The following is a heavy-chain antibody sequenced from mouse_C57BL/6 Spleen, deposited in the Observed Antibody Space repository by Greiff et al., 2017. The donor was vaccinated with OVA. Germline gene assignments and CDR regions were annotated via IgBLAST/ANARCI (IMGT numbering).Heavy chain of an antibody. CDR3: ARGVIYYDYGAYAMDY. CDR1: GYTFTSYW. D-gene: IGHD2-4*01. J-gene: IGHJ4*01. Sequence: QVQLQQPGAELVKPGASVKLSCKASGYTFTSYWMQWVKQRPGQGLEWIGEIDPSDSYTNYNQKFKGKATLTVDTSSSTAYMQLSSRTAEDAAVYYWARGVIYYDYGAYAMDYWGQGTSVTVSS. V-gene: IGHV1-50*01. CDR2: IDPSDSYT.